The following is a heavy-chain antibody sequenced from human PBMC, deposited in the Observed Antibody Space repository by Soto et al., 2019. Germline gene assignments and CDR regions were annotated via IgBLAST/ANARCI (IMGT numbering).Heavy chain of an antibody. J-gene: IGHJ6*03. D-gene: IGHD3-3*01. CDR1: GFTFSSYA. CDR3: AKDALWSVYYYYYYMDV. V-gene: IGHV3-23*01. Sequence: GGSLRLSCAASGFTFSSYAMSWVRQAPGKGLEWVSAISGSGGSTYYADSVKGRFTISRDNSKNTLYLQMNSLRAEDTAVYYCAKDALWSVYYYYYYMDVWGKGTTVTVSS. CDR2: ISGSGGST.